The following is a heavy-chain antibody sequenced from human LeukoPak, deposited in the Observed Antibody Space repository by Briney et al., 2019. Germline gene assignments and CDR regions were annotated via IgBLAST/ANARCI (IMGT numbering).Heavy chain of an antibody. J-gene: IGHJ4*02. CDR2: IKQDGSEK. V-gene: IGHV3-7*01. Sequence: GGSLRLSCAASGFTFSSYWMSWVRQAPGKGLEWVANIKQDGSEKNYVDSVKGRLTISRDDAKNSLYLQMNSLRAEDTAVYYCARDLAASAGEGYTDYWGQGTLVTVSS. CDR3: ARDLAASAGEGYTDY. D-gene: IGHD5-24*01. CDR1: GFTFSSYW.